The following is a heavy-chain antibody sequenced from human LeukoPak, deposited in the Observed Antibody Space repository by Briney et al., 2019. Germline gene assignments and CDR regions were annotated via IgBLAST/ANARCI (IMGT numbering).Heavy chain of an antibody. Sequence: PSETLSLTSAVYGGSFSGYYWSWIRQPPGKGLEWIGEINHSGSTNYNPSLKSRVTISVDTSQNQFSLKLSSVTAADTAVYYCARGVGYCTNDVCRFDSWGQGTLVTVSS. V-gene: IGHV4-34*01. J-gene: IGHJ4*02. CDR3: ARGVGYCTNDVCRFDS. D-gene: IGHD2-8*01. CDR1: GGSFSGYY. CDR2: INHSGST.